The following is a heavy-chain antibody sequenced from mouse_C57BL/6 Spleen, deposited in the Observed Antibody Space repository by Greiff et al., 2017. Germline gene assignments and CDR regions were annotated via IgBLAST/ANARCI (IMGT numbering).Heavy chain of an antibody. CDR1: GYTFTDYY. J-gene: IGHJ4*01. V-gene: IGHV1-26*01. Sequence: EVQLQQSGPELVKPGASVKISCKASGYTFTDYYMNWVKQSHGKSLEWIGDINPNNGGTSYNQKFKGKATLTADKSSSTAYMQLSSLTYEDYEVYYCARGGDYDDAMDYWGQGTSVTVSS. CDR3: ARGGDYDDAMDY. CDR2: INPNNGGT. D-gene: IGHD2-4*01.